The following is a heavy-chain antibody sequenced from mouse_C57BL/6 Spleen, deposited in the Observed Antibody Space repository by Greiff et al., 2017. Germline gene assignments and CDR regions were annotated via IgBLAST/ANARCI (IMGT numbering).Heavy chain of an antibody. D-gene: IGHD1-1*01. CDR1: GFSLTSYG. J-gene: IGHJ2*01. V-gene: IGHV2-2*01. CDR3: ARSTTVVAYYFDY. CDR2: IWSGGST. Sequence: VQRVESGPGLVQPSQSLSITCTVSGFSLTSYGVHWVRQSPGKGLEWLGVIWSGGSTDYNAAFISRLSISKDNSKSQVFFKMNSLQADDTAIYYCARSTTVVAYYFDYWGQGTTLTVSS.